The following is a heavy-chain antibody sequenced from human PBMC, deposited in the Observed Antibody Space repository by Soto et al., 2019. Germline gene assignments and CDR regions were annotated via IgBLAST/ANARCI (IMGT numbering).Heavy chain of an antibody. CDR2: INHSGST. V-gene: IGHV4-34*01. D-gene: IGHD2-2*01. Sequence: QVQLQQWGAGLLKPSETLSLTCAVYGGSFSGYYWSWIRQPPGKGLEWIGEINHSGSTNYNPSLKSRVTISVDTSKNQFSLKLSSVTAADTAVYYCARSSRRGCSSTSCPTPSDYWGQGTLVTVSS. CDR1: GGSFSGYY. J-gene: IGHJ4*02. CDR3: ARSSRRGCSSTSCPTPSDY.